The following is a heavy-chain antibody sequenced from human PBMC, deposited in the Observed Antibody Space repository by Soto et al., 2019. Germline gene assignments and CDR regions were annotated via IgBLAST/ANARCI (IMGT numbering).Heavy chain of an antibody. V-gene: IGHV1-18*01. D-gene: IGHD3-10*01. Sequence: QVQLVQSGAEVKKPGASVKVSCTASGYTFTNYGFSWVRQAPGQGLEWMGWISAYNGNTKYAQKLQGRVTMTTDTSTSTAYMERRILRSDDTAVYCRAIDLGDDMEDYWGQGTPVTVSS. J-gene: IGHJ4*02. CDR2: ISAYNGNT. CDR3: AIDLGDDMEDY. CDR1: GYTFTNYG.